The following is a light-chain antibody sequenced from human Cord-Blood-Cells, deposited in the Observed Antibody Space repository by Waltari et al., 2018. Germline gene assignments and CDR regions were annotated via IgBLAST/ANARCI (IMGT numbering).Light chain of an antibody. V-gene: IGLV1-44*01. J-gene: IGLJ1*01. CDR3: AAWDDSLNGYV. Sequence: QSVLTQPPSASGTPGQRVTISCSGSSSNIGSNTVNWYQQLPGTAPKLLIYSNTRRPSGFPDISSGSKYCTSATLAISGLQSEDDADYYWAAWDDSLNGYVFGTGTKVTVL. CDR2: SNT. CDR1: SSNIGSNT.